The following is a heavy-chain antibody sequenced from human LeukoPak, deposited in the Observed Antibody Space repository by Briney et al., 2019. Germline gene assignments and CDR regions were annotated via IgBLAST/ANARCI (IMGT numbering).Heavy chain of an antibody. Sequence: GTSLRLSCVVSGLTFSSYSMNWVRQAPGKGLEWVSSISSSSSYIYYADSVKGRFTISRDNAKNSLYLQMNSLRAEDTAVYYCARGELTVWGQGTLVTVSS. V-gene: IGHV3-21*01. CDR2: ISSSSSYI. J-gene: IGHJ4*02. D-gene: IGHD1-14*01. CDR3: ARGELTV. CDR1: GLTFSSYS.